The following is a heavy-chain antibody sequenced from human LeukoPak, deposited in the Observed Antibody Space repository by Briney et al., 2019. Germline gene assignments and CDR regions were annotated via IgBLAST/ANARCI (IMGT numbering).Heavy chain of an antibody. Sequence: GGSLRLSCAASGFTFSDAWMSWVRQAPGKGLEWVGRIKSKTDGGTTDYAAPVKGRFTISRDDSKNTLYLQMNSLKTEDTAVYYCTTDIRYCGGDCYPNWGQGTLVTVCS. J-gene: IGHJ4*02. CDR3: TTDIRYCGGDCYPN. CDR2: IKSKTDGGTT. D-gene: IGHD2-21*02. V-gene: IGHV3-15*01. CDR1: GFTFSDAW.